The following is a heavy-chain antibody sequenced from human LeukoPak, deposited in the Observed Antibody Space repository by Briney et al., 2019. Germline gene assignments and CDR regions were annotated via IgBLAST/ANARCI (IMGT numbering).Heavy chain of an antibody. J-gene: IGHJ4*02. CDR2: VSSSSSYI. CDR3: ARGRELVAGLAAAGSFDY. V-gene: IGHV3-21*01. CDR1: GFTFSSYS. Sequence: SGGSLRLSCAASGFTFSSYSMNWVRQAPGKGLEWVSSVSSSSSYIYYADSVKGQFTISRDNAKNSLYLQMNSLRAEDTAVYYCARGRELVAGLAAAGSFDYWGQGTLVTVSS. D-gene: IGHD6-13*01.